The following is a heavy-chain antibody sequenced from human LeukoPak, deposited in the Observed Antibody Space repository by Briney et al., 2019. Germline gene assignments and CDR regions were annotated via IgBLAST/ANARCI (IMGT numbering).Heavy chain of an antibody. D-gene: IGHD4-17*01. Sequence: GRSLRLSCAASGFTFSSYAMHWVRQAPGKGLEWVAVISYDGSNKYYADSVKGRFTISRDNSKNTLYLQMKSLRPEDTALYYCARDAGNPYGDSGSKTRFDYWGQGTLVTVSS. CDR3: ARDAGNPYGDSGSKTRFDY. V-gene: IGHV3-30-3*01. CDR1: GFTFSSYA. CDR2: ISYDGSNK. J-gene: IGHJ4*02.